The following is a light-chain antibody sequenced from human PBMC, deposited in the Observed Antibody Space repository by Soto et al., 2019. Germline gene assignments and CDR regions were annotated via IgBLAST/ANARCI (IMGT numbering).Light chain of an antibody. CDR1: QSVSTK. V-gene: IGKV3-15*01. Sequence: EILMTQSPATLSVSPGETATLSCRASQSVSTKLAWYQQKPGQAHRLLINGASTRATGVPARFSGWGSGTEFTLTISSLQSEDFAVYYCQQYHNWPTITFGQGTRREI. J-gene: IGKJ5*01. CDR3: QQYHNWPTIT. CDR2: GAS.